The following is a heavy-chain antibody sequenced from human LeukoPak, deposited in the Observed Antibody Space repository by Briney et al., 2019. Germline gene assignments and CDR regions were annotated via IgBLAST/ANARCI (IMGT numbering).Heavy chain of an antibody. CDR3: TTLYGRGVNRGGVGY. Sequence: TGGSLRLSCAASGFTFSSSAMSWVRQAPGKGLEWVGRIKSKTDGGTTDYAAPVKGRFTISRDDSKNTLYLQMNSLKTEDTAVYYCTTLYGRGVNRGGVGYWGQGTLVTVSS. CDR1: GFTFSSSA. CDR2: IKSKTDGGTT. J-gene: IGHJ4*02. D-gene: IGHD3-10*01. V-gene: IGHV3-15*01.